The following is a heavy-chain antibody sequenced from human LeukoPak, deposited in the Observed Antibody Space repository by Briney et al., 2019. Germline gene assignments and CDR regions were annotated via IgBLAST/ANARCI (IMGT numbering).Heavy chain of an antibody. CDR2: ISSSGSTI. Sequence: GGSLRLSCAASGFTFSSYSMNWVRQAPGKGLEWVSYISSSGSTIYYADSVKGRFTISRDNAKNSLYLQMNSLRAEDTAVYYCARESEQLGDFDYWGQGTLVTVSS. CDR1: GFTFSSYS. D-gene: IGHD6-6*01. V-gene: IGHV3-48*01. CDR3: ARESEQLGDFDY. J-gene: IGHJ4*02.